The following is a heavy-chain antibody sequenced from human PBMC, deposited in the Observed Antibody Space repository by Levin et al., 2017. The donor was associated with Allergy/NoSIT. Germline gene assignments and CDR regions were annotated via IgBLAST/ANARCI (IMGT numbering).Heavy chain of an antibody. Sequence: GASVKVSCAASGFTVSSNYMSWVRQAPGKGLEWVSVIYSGGTTYYADSVKGRFTISRDNSKNTLYLQMNSLRAEDTAVYYCARGGPDKTITMVRIAVAHYFDYWGQGTLVTVSS. V-gene: IGHV3-66*01. CDR2: IYSGGTT. J-gene: IGHJ4*02. CDR3: ARGGPDKTITMVRIAVAHYFDY. D-gene: IGHD3-10*01. CDR1: GFTVSSNY.